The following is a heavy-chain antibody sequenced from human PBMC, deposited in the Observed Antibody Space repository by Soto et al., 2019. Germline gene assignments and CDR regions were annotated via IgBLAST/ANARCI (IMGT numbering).Heavy chain of an antibody. Sequence: EVQLVESGGGLVKPGGSLRLSCAASGFSFRTTWMAWVRQAPGKGLEWVGRIKSKSAGETTDYAVPVKGRFTISSDDSKVTRYLPMDSLENGDTVVYYCSTGSLFSGSVFDYWGQGSLVTVSS. V-gene: IGHV3-15*05. D-gene: IGHD1-26*01. CDR3: STGSLFSGSVFDY. J-gene: IGHJ4*02. CDR1: GFSFRTTW. CDR2: IKSKSAGETT.